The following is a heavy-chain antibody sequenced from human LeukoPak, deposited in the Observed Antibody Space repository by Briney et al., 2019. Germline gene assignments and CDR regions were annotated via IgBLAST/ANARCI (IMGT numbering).Heavy chain of an antibody. V-gene: IGHV3-23*01. Sequence: GGSLRLSCAASGFTFSSYAMSWVRQAPGKGLEWVSAISGSGGSTYYADSVKGRFTISRDNSKNTLYLQMNSLRAEDTAVYYCAKGDGSGSYFYYFDYWGQGTLVTVPS. CDR2: ISGSGGST. CDR1: GFTFSSYA. J-gene: IGHJ4*02. D-gene: IGHD3-10*01. CDR3: AKGDGSGSYFYYFDY.